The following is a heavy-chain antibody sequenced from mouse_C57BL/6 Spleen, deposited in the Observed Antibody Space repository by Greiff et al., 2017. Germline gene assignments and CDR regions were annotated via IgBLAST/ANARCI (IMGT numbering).Heavy chain of an antibody. V-gene: IGHV1-82*01. Sequence: QVQLQQSGPELVKPGASVKISCKASGYAFSSSWMNWVKQRPGKGLEWIGRIYPGDGDTNYNVKFKGKATLTADKSSSTAYLQLSSLTSEDSAVYFCARAPGVPAWFADWGQGTLVTVSA. J-gene: IGHJ3*01. CDR3: ARAPGVPAWFAD. CDR1: GYAFSSSW. CDR2: IYPGDGDT.